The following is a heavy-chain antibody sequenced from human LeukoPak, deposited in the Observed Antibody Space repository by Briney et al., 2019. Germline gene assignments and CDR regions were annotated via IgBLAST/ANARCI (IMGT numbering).Heavy chain of an antibody. CDR3: ARDERGGYYVD. V-gene: IGHV3-7*01. Sequence: GGSLRPSCAASGFMFSSYWMSWVRQAPGRGLEWVANIKEDGNMKQYVDSVRGRFTISRDNAKSSLYLQMSSLRAEDSAVYYCARDERGGYYVDWGQGALVTVSS. CDR1: GFMFSSYW. D-gene: IGHD3-22*01. J-gene: IGHJ4*02. CDR2: IKEDGNMK.